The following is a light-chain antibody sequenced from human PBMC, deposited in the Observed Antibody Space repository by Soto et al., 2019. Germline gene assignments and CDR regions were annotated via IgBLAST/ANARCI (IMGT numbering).Light chain of an antibody. CDR2: SSN. Sequence: QSVLTQPPSASGTPGQRVTIYCSGSSSNIGSNSVNWYQQLPGTAPKLFMYSSNQRPSGVPDRFSGSKSGTSASLAISGLQSEDEADYYCAAWDDSLNGVVFGGGTQLTVL. V-gene: IGLV1-44*01. CDR1: SSNIGSNS. J-gene: IGLJ2*01. CDR3: AAWDDSLNGVV.